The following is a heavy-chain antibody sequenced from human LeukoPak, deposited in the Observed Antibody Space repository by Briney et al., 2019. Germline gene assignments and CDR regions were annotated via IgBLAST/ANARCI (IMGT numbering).Heavy chain of an antibody. Sequence: SETLSLMCTVCGGSSSSRRYYWSGIRQPAGKGLEWIGRIYTSGSTNYNPSLKSRVTISVDTSKNQFSLKLSSVTAAHTAVDYCAKYSPSLRFGEYYSYYMVVWGKGTTVTVSS. CDR3: AKYSPSLRFGEYYSYYMVV. D-gene: IGHD3-16*01. V-gene: IGHV4-61*02. CDR2: IYTSGST. CDR1: GGSSSSRRYY. J-gene: IGHJ6*03.